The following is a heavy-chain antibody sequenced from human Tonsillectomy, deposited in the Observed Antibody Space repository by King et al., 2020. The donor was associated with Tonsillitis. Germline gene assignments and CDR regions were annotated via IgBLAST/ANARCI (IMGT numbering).Heavy chain of an antibody. V-gene: IGHV1-46*03. CDR2: INPSSGST. CDR1: GYTFTNYY. CDR3: ARDRGYCSGGNCLRYYFDY. J-gene: IGHJ4*02. Sequence: VQLVESGAEVKKPGASVKVSCKASGYTFTNYYIHWVRQAPGQGLEWMGIINPSSGSTSYPQKFQGRVTMTRDTSTSTVYMELGSLRSADTAVYYCARDRGYCSGGNCLRYYFDYWGQGTLVTVSS. D-gene: IGHD2-15*01.